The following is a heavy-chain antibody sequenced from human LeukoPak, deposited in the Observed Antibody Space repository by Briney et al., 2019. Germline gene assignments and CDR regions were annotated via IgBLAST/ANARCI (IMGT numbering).Heavy chain of an antibody. V-gene: IGHV3-30-3*01. J-gene: IGHJ4*02. CDR3: PRERYYYDSSGSYYFDY. CDR2: ISYDGSNK. D-gene: IGHD3-22*01. CDR1: GFTFSSYA. Sequence: PGRSLRLSCAASGFTFSSYAMHWVRQAPGEGLEWVAVISYDGSNKYYADSVKGRFTISRDNSKNTLYLQMNSLRAEDTAVYYCPRERYYYDSSGSYYFDYWGQGTLVTVSS.